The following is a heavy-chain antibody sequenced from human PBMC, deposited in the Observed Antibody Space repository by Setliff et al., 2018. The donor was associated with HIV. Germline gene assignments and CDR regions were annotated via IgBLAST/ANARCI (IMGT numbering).Heavy chain of an antibody. V-gene: IGHV4-39*07. J-gene: IGHJ4*02. CDR1: GDSVNDRSYF. CDR2: FYYNGDS. D-gene: IGHD7-27*01. Sequence: SETLSLTCTVSGDSVNDRSYFWGWIRQPPGKGLEWIGTFYYNGDSRYNPSLKSRVTISVDTSKNQFSLKLRSVTAADTAVYYCARQFSNSFDYWGQGALVTVSS. CDR3: ARQFSNSFDY.